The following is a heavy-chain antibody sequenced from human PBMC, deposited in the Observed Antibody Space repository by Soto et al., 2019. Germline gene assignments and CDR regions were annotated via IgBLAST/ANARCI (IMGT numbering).Heavy chain of an antibody. Sequence: LRLSCAASGFTFSDYYMSWIRQAPGKGLEWVSYISSSGSTIYYADSVKGRFTISRDNAKNSLYLQMNSLRAEDTAVYYCARGPKLQWWGAFDIWGQGTMVTVSS. V-gene: IGHV3-11*01. J-gene: IGHJ3*02. CDR2: ISSSGSTI. CDR1: GFTFSDYY. D-gene: IGHD2-15*01. CDR3: ARGPKLQWWGAFDI.